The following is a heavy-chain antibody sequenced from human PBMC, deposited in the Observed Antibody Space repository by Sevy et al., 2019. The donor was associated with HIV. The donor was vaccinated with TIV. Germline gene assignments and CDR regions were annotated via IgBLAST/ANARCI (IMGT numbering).Heavy chain of an antibody. Sequence: GGSLRLSCAASGLSFTTNGMSWVRQAPGKGLEWVAGITGGGATYYADSVKGRFTVSRDNSKNTLYLQLNSLRADDTAVFYCAGGDTPMITDLDYWGQGTLVTVSS. CDR1: GLSFTTNG. V-gene: IGHV3-23*01. D-gene: IGHD3-16*01. CDR3: AGGDTPMITDLDY. J-gene: IGHJ4*02. CDR2: ITGGGAT.